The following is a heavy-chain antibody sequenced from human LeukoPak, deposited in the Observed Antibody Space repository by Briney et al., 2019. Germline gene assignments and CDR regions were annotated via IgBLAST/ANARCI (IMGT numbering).Heavy chain of an antibody. J-gene: IGHJ4*02. CDR1: GGSISSYY. V-gene: IGHV4-59*01. CDR3: ARDGSCLEMATTRVWYLDY. Sequence: SETLSLTCTVSGGSISSYYWSWLEQPPGKGLEWIGYIYYSGSTNYNPSLKSRVTISVDTSKNQFSLKLSSVTAADTAVYYCARDGSCLEMATTRVWYLDYWGQGTLVTVSS. CDR2: IYYSGST. D-gene: IGHD5-24*01.